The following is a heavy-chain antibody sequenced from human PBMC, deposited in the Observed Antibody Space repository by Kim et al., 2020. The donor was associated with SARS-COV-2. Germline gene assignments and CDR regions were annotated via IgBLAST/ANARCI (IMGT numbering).Heavy chain of an antibody. CDR3: VRGDSYGYGWFDP. CDR1: GGSISSYY. Sequence: SETLSLTCTVSGGSISSYYWSWIRQPPGKGLEWIGYIYYSGSTNYNPSLKSRVTISVDTSKNQFSLKLSSVTAADTAVYYCVRGDSYGYGWFDPWGQGTLVTVSS. D-gene: IGHD5-18*01. J-gene: IGHJ5*02. V-gene: IGHV4-59*01. CDR2: IYYSGST.